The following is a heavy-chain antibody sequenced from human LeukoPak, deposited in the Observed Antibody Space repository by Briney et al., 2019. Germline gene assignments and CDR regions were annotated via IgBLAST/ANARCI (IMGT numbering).Heavy chain of an antibody. CDR2: IYYSGGT. V-gene: IGHV4-59*11. D-gene: IGHD3-3*01. CDR3: AREVYDFWSGTSTNYCYMDV. CDR1: GGSISSHY. J-gene: IGHJ6*03. Sequence: KPSETLSLTCTVSGGSISSHYWSWIRQPPGKGLEWVGYIYYSGGTKYNPSLKRRVTRSVDTSKNQFSLKLSSVTAADTGVYYCAREVYDFWSGTSTNYCYMDVWGKGTTVTVSS.